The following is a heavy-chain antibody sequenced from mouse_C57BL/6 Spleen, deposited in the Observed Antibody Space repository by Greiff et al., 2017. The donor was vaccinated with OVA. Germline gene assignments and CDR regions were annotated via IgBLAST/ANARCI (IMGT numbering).Heavy chain of an antibody. CDR1: GFSFNTYA. Sequence: EVQGVESGGGLVQPKGSLKLSCAASGFSFNTYAMNWVRQAPGKGLEWVARIRSKSNNYATYYADSVKDRFTISRDDSESMLYLQMNNLKTEDTAMYFCVSSANWEEGYYAMDYWGQGTSVTVSS. CDR3: VSSANWEEGYYAMDY. J-gene: IGHJ4*01. D-gene: IGHD4-1*01. V-gene: IGHV10-1*01. CDR2: IRSKSNNYAT.